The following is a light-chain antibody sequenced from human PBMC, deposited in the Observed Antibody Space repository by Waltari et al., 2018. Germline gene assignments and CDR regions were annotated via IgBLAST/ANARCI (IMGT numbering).Light chain of an antibody. V-gene: IGKV4-1*01. CDR3: QQYYSTPLT. J-gene: IGKJ4*01. CDR1: PSVLYSSNNKNY. CDR2: WAS. Sequence: DIVMTQSPDSLAVSLGERATINCQSRPSVLYSSNNKNYLAWYQQKPGQPPKLLIYWASTRESGVPDRFSGSGSGTDFTLTISSLQAEDVAVYYCQQYYSTPLTFGGGTKVEIK.